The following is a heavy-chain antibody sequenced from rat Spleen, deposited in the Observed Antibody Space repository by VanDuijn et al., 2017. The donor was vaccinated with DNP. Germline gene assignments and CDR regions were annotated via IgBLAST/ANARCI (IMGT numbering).Heavy chain of an antibody. CDR1: GLIFTNYG. CDR2: INTSGGNT. CDR3: TTRGDFDY. J-gene: IGHJ2*01. Sequence: EVQLVEYGGGLVQPGRSLKLSCAASGLIFTNYGMAWVRQAPKKGMEWVATINTSGGNTYYQDSVKGRFTISRDNAKNTLYLQMDSLRSEDTSTYYFTTRGDFDYWDQGVMVTVSS. V-gene: IGHV5S13*01.